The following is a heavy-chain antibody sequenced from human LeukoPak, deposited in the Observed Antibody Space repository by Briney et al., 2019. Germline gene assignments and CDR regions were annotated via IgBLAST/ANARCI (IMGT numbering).Heavy chain of an antibody. V-gene: IGHV6-1*01. Sequence: SQTLSLTCAISGDSVFSSSAAWNWIRQSPSRGLEWLGRTYYRPKWFNDYAVYVKSRIVINPDTSKNQFSLQLNSVTPEDTAVYYCARDQYYMDVWGKGTTVTVSS. CDR2: TYYRPKWFN. CDR3: ARDQYYMDV. CDR1: GDSVFSSSAA. J-gene: IGHJ6*03.